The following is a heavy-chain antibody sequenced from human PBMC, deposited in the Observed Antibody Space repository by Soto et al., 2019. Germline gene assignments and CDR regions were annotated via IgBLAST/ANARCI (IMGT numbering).Heavy chain of an antibody. J-gene: IGHJ5*02. D-gene: IGHD6-13*01. CDR2: LYNTGST. V-gene: IGHV4-4*08. Sequence: PSETLSLTCTVSGASISRYYWSWIRQSPGKGLEWIGYLYNTGSTYYNPSLKSRVTISVDTSKNQFSLKLSSVTAADTAVYYCARLEYSSSWYENWFDPWGQGTLVTVSS. CDR3: ARLEYSSSWYENWFDP. CDR1: GASISRYY.